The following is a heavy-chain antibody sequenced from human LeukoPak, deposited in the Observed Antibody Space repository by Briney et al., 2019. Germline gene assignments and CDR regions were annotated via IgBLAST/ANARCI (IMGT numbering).Heavy chain of an antibody. CDR2: IRYDGSNK. V-gene: IGHV3-30*02. CDR3: ARAPYSGSYDAEYFQH. J-gene: IGHJ1*01. Sequence: GGSLRLSCAASGFTFSSYAMHWVRQAPGKGLEWVAFIRYDGSNKYYADSVKGRFTISRDNSKNTLYLQMNSLRAEDTAVYYCARAPYSGSYDAEYFQHWGQGTLVTVSS. CDR1: GFTFSSYA. D-gene: IGHD1-26*01.